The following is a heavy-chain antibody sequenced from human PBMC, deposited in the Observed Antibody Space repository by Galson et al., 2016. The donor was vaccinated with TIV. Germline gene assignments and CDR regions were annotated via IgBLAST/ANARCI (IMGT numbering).Heavy chain of an antibody. CDR1: GFTFSSYA. CDR3: AKDERLGSYFDY. D-gene: IGHD3-10*01. J-gene: IGHJ4*02. Sequence: SLRLSCAASGFTFSSYAMSWVRQAPGKGLEWVSGISSGGASTYYADSVKGRFTISRDNSKNTVNLQVNSLRDEDTAVYYCAKDERLGSYFDYWGQGTLVTVSS. V-gene: IGHV3-23*01. CDR2: ISSGGAST.